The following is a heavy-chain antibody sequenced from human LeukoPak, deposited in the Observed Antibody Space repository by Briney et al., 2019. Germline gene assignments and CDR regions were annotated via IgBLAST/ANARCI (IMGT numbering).Heavy chain of an antibody. CDR1: GGSISGHY. D-gene: IGHD6-6*01. V-gene: IGHV4-59*08. CDR3: ARISSSAPYFDY. CDR2: IYYTGST. J-gene: IGHJ4*02. Sequence: SETLSLTCSVSGGSISGHYWSWMRQPPGKGLEWIGYIYYTGSTNYNPSLKSRVTISVDTSMNQFSLKLSSVTAADTAVYYCARISSSAPYFDYWGQGSLVTVSS.